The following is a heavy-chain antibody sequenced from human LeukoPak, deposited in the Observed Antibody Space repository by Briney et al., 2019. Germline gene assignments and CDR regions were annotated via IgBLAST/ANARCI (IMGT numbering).Heavy chain of an antibody. V-gene: IGHV3-30*04. CDR2: IVYDGSSK. D-gene: IGHD6-6*01. J-gene: IGHJ4*02. CDR1: GFTFSTYA. Sequence: GGSLRLSCEVSGFTFSTYAMQWVRRAPGKGLEWVGVIVYDGSSKYYADSVRGRFSISRDNAKNTLYLQMNSLRAEDTAVYYCARGLSGYASSLGYWGQGTLVTVSA. CDR3: ARGLSGYASSLGY.